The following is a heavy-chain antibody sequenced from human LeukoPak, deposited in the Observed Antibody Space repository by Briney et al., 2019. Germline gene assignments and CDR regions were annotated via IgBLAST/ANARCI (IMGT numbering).Heavy chain of an antibody. J-gene: IGHJ4*02. V-gene: IGHV3-30*01. CDR2: ISYDGSNK. CDR1: GLTFSSYA. Sequence: GRSLRLSCAASGLTFSSYAMHWVRQAPGKGLEWVAVISYDGSNKYYADSVKGRFTISRDNSKNTLYLQMNSLRAEDTAVYYCAYDEGFDYWGQGTLVTVSS. D-gene: IGHD1-1*01. CDR3: AYDEGFDY.